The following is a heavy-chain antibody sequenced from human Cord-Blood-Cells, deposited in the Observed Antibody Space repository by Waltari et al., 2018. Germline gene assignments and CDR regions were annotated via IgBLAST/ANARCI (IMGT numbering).Heavy chain of an antibody. Sequence: WVRQAPGQGLEWMGIINPSGGSTSYAQKFQGRVTMTRDTSTSTVYMELSSLRSEDTAVYYCARGREWEDAFDIWGQGTMVTVAS. CDR3: ARGREWEDAFDI. J-gene: IGHJ3*02. CDR2: INPSGGST. V-gene: IGHV1-46*01. D-gene: IGHD1-26*01.